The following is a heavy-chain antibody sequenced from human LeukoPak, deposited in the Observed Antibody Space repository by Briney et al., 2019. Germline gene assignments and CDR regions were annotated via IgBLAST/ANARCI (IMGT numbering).Heavy chain of an antibody. V-gene: IGHV4-4*07. CDR1: GGSISSYY. CDR3: ARAVSGYHRPAFDI. Sequence: PSETLSLTCTVPGGSISSYYWSWIRQPAGKGLEWIGRIYTSGSTNYNPSLKSRVTISVDTSKNQFSLKLSSVTAADTAVYYCARAVSGYHRPAFDIWGQGTMVTVSS. D-gene: IGHD5-12*01. J-gene: IGHJ3*02. CDR2: IYTSGST.